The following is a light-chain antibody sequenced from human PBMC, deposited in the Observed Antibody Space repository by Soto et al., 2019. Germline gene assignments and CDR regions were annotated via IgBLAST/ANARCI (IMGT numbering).Light chain of an antibody. CDR2: NDS. CDR3: TEYNNYWT. Sequence: IQRNQSPSTLSAYVGDTVTIPCRASQTISRWLAWYQQKPGKAPSILIYNDSTLESGVPSRFSASGSGTEFTLTISSLHPEDFATYYCTEYNNYWTVGQGNQVAI. V-gene: IGKV1-5*01. CDR1: QTISRW. J-gene: IGKJ1*01.